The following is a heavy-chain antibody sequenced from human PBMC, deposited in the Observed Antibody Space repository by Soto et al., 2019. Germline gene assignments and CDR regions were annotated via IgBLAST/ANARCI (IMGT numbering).Heavy chain of an antibody. V-gene: IGHV4-34*01. CDR3: ASTVDTAMDYFDY. Sequence: PSETLSLTCAVYGGSFSGYYWSWIRQPPGKGLEWIGEINHSGSTNYNPSLKSRVTISVDTSKNQFSLKLSSVTAADTAVYYCASTVDTAMDYFDYWGQGTLVTVSS. CDR1: GGSFSGYY. CDR2: INHSGST. D-gene: IGHD5-18*01. J-gene: IGHJ4*02.